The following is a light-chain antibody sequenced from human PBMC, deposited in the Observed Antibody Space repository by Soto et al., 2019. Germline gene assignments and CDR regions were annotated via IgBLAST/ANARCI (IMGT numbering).Light chain of an antibody. CDR2: GNS. CDR3: QSYDSSLSGWV. Sequence: QSVLTQPPSVSGAPGQRVTISCTGSSSNTGAGYDVHWYQQLPGTAPKLLIYGNSNRPSGVPDRLSGSKSGTSASLAITGLQAEDEADYYCQSYDSSLSGWVFGGGTKVTVL. CDR1: SSNTGAGYD. J-gene: IGLJ3*02. V-gene: IGLV1-40*01.